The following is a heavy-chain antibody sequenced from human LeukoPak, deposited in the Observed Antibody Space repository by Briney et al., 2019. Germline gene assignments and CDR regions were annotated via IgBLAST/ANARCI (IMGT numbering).Heavy chain of an antibody. Sequence: ASVKVSCKASGYTFTSYDINWVRQATGQGLEWMGWMNPNSGNTGYAQKFQGRVTMTRNTSISTAYMELSSLRSEDTAVYYCAREYDYVWGSYRYWGQGTLVTVSS. CDR2: MNPNSGNT. V-gene: IGHV1-8*01. CDR3: AREYDYVWGSYRY. D-gene: IGHD3-16*02. J-gene: IGHJ4*02. CDR1: GYTFTSYD.